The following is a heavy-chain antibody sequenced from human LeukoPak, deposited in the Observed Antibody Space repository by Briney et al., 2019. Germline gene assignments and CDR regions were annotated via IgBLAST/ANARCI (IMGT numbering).Heavy chain of an antibody. CDR2: IKQDGSEK. CDR1: GFTFSSYW. D-gene: IGHD3-22*01. CDR3: ARDSYYYDSSGYLY. V-gene: IGHV3-7*01. Sequence: GGSLRLSCAASGFTFSSYWMSWVRQAPGKGLEWVANIKQDGSEKYYVDSVKGRFTISRDNAKNSLYLQMNSLRAEDTAVYYCARDSYYYDSSGYLYWGQGTLVTVSS. J-gene: IGHJ4*02.